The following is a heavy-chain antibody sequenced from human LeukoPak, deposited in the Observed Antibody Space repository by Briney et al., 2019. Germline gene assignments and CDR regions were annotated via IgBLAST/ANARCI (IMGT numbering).Heavy chain of an antibody. D-gene: IGHD3-22*01. CDR1: GGSFSGYY. V-gene: IGHV4-34*01. J-gene: IGHJ4*02. CDR2: INHSGST. Sequence: KPSETLSLTCAVYGGSFSGYYWSWIRQPPGKGLEWIGEINHSGSTNYNPSLKSRVTISVDTSKNQFSLKLSSVTAADTAVYYCARWYYYDSSGYYFDYWGQGTLVTVS. CDR3: ARWYYYDSSGYYFDY.